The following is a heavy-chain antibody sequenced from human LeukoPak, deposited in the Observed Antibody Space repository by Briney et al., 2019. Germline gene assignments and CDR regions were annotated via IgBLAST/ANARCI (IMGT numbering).Heavy chain of an antibody. CDR3: ARGGPTPGYSSSWYLVY. CDR1: GFTFSSYS. D-gene: IGHD6-13*01. CDR2: ISSSSSPI. Sequence: GGSLRLSCAASGFTFSSYSMTWVRQAPGKGLEWVSYISSSSSPIYYADSVKGRFTISRDNAKNSLYLQMNSLRAEDTAVYYCARGGPTPGYSSSWYLVYWGQGTLVTVSS. J-gene: IGHJ4*02. V-gene: IGHV3-48*01.